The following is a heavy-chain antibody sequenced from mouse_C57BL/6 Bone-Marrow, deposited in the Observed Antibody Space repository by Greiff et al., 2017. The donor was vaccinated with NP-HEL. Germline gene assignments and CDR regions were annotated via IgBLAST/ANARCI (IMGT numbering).Heavy chain of an antibody. V-gene: IGHV1-26*01. CDR2: INPNNGGT. D-gene: IGHD2-4*01. CDR3: ASGIYYDYDEDY. CDR1: GYTFTDYY. Sequence: EVQLQQSGPELVKPGASVKISCKASGYTFTDYYMNWVKQSHGKSLEWIGDINPNNGGTSYNQKFKGKATLTVDKSSSTAYMELRSLTSEDSAVYYCASGIYYDYDEDYWGQGTTLTVSS. J-gene: IGHJ2*01.